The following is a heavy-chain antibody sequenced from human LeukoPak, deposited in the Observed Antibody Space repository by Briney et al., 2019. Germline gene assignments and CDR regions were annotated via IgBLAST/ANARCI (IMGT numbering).Heavy chain of an antibody. Sequence: GGSLRLSCAASGFTFSSYAMSWVRQAPGKGLEWVSAISGSGGSTCYADSVKGRFTISRDNSKNTLYLQMNSLRAEDTAVYYCAKDQRYCTNGVCYRPFDYWGQGTLVTVSS. CDR1: GFTFSSYA. CDR3: AKDQRYCTNGVCYRPFDY. V-gene: IGHV3-23*01. D-gene: IGHD2-8*01. CDR2: ISGSGGST. J-gene: IGHJ4*02.